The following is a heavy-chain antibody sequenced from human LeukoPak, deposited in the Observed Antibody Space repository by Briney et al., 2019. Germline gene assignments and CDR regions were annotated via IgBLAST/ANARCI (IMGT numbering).Heavy chain of an antibody. D-gene: IGHD2-15*01. CDR2: INPNSGGT. V-gene: IGHV1-2*02. CDR3: ARDRGYCSGGSCFTDYYYYYYMDV. CDR1: GYTFTGYY. Sequence: GASVKVSCKTSGYTFTGYYIHWVRQAPGQGLQWLGWINPNSGGTNYAQNFQGRVTMTRDTSISTAYMELSRLRSDDTAVYYCARDRGYCSGGSCFTDYYYYYYMDVWGKGTTVTVSS. J-gene: IGHJ6*03.